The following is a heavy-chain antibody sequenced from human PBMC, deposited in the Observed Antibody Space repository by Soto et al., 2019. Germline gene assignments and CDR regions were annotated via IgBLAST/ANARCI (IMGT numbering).Heavy chain of an antibody. Sequence: QVQLVQSGAEVRKPGASVKVSCKASGYSFPSFDISWVRQAPGQRLEWMGWISGYNGNINYAQKLQGRVTMTTDTSTSTAYMELRSIRSDDTAVYYCARDKWAVAGTIDYWGQGTLVTVSS. D-gene: IGHD6-19*01. CDR1: GYSFPSFD. V-gene: IGHV1-18*01. CDR2: ISGYNGNI. CDR3: ARDKWAVAGTIDY. J-gene: IGHJ4*02.